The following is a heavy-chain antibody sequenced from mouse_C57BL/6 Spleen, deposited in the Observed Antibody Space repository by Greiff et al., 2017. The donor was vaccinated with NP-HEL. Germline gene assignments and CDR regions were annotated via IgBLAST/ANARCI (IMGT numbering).Heavy chain of an antibody. CDR3: ASADYYGSTSFAY. J-gene: IGHJ3*01. D-gene: IGHD1-1*01. V-gene: IGHV3-6*01. Sequence: EVKLVESGPGLVKPSQSLSLTCSVTGYSITSGYYWNWIRQFPGNKLEWMGYISYDGSNNYNPSLKNRISITRDTSKNQFFLKLNSVTTEDTATYYCASADYYGSTSFAYWGQGTLVTVSA. CDR2: ISYDGSN. CDR1: GYSITSGYY.